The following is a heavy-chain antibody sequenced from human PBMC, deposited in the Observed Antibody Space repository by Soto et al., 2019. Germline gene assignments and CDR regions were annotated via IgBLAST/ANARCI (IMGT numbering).Heavy chain of an antibody. CDR3: AKTDGYEVEY. CDR1: GYSFFGYW. D-gene: IGHD5-18*01. V-gene: IGHV5-51*01. Sequence: GESLKISCKGSGYSFFGYWIGWVRQMPGKGLEWMGIIYPGDSDTTYSPSIQGQVTISADKSSTTVYLQWNTLKASDTAMYYCAKTDGYEVEYWGQGTQVTVSS. CDR2: IYPGDSDT. J-gene: IGHJ4*02.